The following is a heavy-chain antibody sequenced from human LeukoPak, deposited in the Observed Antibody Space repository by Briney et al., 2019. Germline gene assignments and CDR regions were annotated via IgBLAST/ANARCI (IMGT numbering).Heavy chain of an antibody. CDR3: ARGSRRYYDYVWGKNWFDP. V-gene: IGHV1-8*03. Sequence: ASVKVSCKASGYTFTSYDINWVRQATGQGLEWMGWMNPNSGNTGYAQKFQGRVTITRNTSISTAYMELSSLRSEDTAVYYCARGSRRYYDYVWGKNWFDPWGQGTLVTVSS. J-gene: IGHJ5*02. CDR1: GYTFTSYD. CDR2: MNPNSGNT. D-gene: IGHD3-16*01.